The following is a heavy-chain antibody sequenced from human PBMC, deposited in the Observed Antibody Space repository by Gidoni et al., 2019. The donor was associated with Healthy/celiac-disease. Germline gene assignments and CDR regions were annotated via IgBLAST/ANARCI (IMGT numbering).Heavy chain of an antibody. Sequence: QVQLVQSGAEVKKPGSSVKVSCKASGGTFSSYAISWVRQAPGQGLEWMGRIIPILGIANYAQKFQGRVTITADKSTSTAYMELSSLRSEDTAVYYCARVPDCSGGSCYSDFYYGMDVWGQGTTVTVSS. V-gene: IGHV1-69*09. CDR1: GGTFSSYA. CDR2: IIPILGIA. CDR3: ARVPDCSGGSCYSDFYYGMDV. J-gene: IGHJ6*02. D-gene: IGHD2-15*01.